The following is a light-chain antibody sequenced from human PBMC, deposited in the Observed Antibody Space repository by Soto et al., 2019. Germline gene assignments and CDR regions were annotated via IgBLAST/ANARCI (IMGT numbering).Light chain of an antibody. CDR1: SGDVGRYNY. V-gene: IGLV2-11*01. J-gene: IGLJ2*01. Sequence: QSALTQPRSVSGSPGQSVAISCTGSSGDVGRYNYVSWYQQLRDKAPKLLIRDVNKRPSGVSDRFSGSKSGNTASLTISGLQPEDEADYYCCSYAGSYTVIFGGGTKLTVL. CDR3: CSYAGSYTVI. CDR2: DVN.